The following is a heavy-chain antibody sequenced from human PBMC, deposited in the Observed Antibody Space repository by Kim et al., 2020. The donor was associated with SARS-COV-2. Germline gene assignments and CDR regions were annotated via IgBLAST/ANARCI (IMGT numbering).Heavy chain of an antibody. V-gene: IGHV3-23*01. J-gene: IGHJ4*02. D-gene: IGHD2-2*01. CDR1: GFTFSSYA. CDR2: ISGSGGST. CDR3: AKDYPQDTQKFLGYCSSTSCYAPFDY. Sequence: GGSLRLSCAASGFTFSSYAMSWVRQAPGKGLEWVSAISGSGGSTYYADSVKGRFTISRDNSKNTLYLQMNSLRAEDTAVYYCAKDYPQDTQKFLGYCSSTSCYAPFDYWGQGTLVTVSS.